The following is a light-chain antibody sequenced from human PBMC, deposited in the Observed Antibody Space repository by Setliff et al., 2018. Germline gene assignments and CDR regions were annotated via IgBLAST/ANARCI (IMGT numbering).Light chain of an antibody. Sequence: QSALTQPASVSGSPGQSITISCTGTSSDVGDYNYVSWYQHHPGKAPKLIIYEVSKRPSGVPDRFSGSKSGNTASLTISGLQPEDEADYYCSSCEGGNNYVFGSGTKVTVL. V-gene: IGLV2-8*01. CDR3: SSCEGGNNYV. CDR1: SSDVGDYNY. J-gene: IGLJ1*01. CDR2: EVS.